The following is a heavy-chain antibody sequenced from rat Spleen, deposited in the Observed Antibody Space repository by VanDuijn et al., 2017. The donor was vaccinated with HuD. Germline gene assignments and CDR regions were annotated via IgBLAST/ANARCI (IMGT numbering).Heavy chain of an antibody. CDR3: ATHPGIPRGWFAY. V-gene: IGHV5S13*01. D-gene: IGHD1-4*01. Sequence: EVQLVESGGGLVQPGRSLQLSCAASGFTFNNYDMAWVRQTPTKGLEWVASISPSGGGTYYRDSVKGRFTVSRDNARGTQYLQMDSLRSEDTATYYCATHPGIPRGWFAYWGQGTLVTVSS. CDR1: GFTFNNYD. CDR2: ISPSGGGT. J-gene: IGHJ3*01.